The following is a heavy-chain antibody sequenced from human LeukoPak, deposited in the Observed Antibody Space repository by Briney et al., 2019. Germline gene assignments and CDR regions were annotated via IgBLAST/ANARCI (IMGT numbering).Heavy chain of an antibody. J-gene: IGHJ5*02. CDR1: GGSISSSSYY. D-gene: IGHD3-3*01. CDR2: IYYSGST. CDR3: ARGFTIFGVVSQTFDP. V-gene: IGHV4-39*01. Sequence: SETLSLTCTVSGGSISSSSYYWGWIRQPPGKGLEWIGSIYYSGSTYYNPSLKSRVTISVDTSENQFSLKLSSVTAAGTAVYYCARGFTIFGVVSQTFDPWGQGTLVTVSS.